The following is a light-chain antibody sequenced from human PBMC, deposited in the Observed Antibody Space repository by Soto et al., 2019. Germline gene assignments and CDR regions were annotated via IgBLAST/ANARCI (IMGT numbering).Light chain of an antibody. V-gene: IGKV1-39*01. CDR1: RTIITF. Sequence: DIQMTQSPSSLSASVGDRVTITCRASRTIITFLNWYQQKPGKAPNLLIYAAATLQIGVPSRFSGSASGTDFTLTISSLQPEDFATYYCQQSYSTPFTFGPGTKVDLK. CDR3: QQSYSTPFT. CDR2: AAA. J-gene: IGKJ3*01.